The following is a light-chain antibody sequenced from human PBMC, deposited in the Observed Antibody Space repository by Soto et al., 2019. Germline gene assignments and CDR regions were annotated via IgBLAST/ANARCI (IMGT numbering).Light chain of an antibody. CDR1: SSDLGSYDL. Sequence: QSALTQPASVSGSPGQSITISCTGTSSDLGSYDLVSWYQRHSGKAPKLIIYEGSKRPSGVSDRFSGSKSDNTASLTISGLQAEDEADYFCCSYADIKTCVFGGGTKLTVL. CDR3: CSYADIKTCV. V-gene: IGLV2-23*01. CDR2: EGS. J-gene: IGLJ3*02.